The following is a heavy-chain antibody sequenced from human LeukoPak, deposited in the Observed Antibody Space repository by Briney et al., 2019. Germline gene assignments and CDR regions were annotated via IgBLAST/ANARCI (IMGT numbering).Heavy chain of an antibody. Sequence: GSLRLSCAASGFTFSSYEMNWVRQAPGKGLEWVSSISSSSYIYYADSVKGRFTISRDNAKNSLYLQMNSLRAEDTAVYYCARDGEYSSGSFDYWGQGTLVTVSS. V-gene: IGHV3-21*01. CDR1: GFTFSSYE. CDR2: ISSSSYI. J-gene: IGHJ4*02. D-gene: IGHD6-19*01. CDR3: ARDGEYSSGSFDY.